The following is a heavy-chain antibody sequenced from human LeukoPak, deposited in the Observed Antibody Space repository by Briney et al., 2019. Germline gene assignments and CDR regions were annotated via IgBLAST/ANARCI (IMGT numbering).Heavy chain of an antibody. CDR3: TRAVAGHPD. Sequence: SETLSLTCAVSGVPFSNYYWSWVRQSPRRGLEWIGEINHSGYTNYNPSLKTRVTMSTDTSKNQFSLKVTSVTAADAGVYYCTRAVAGHPDWGQGTLVTVSS. J-gene: IGHJ4*02. CDR1: GVPFSNYY. CDR2: INHSGYT. D-gene: IGHD6-19*01. V-gene: IGHV4-34*01.